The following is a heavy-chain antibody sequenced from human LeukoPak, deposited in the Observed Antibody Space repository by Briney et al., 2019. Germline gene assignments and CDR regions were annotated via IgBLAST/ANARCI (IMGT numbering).Heavy chain of an antibody. CDR2: IRYDGSNK. D-gene: IGHD3-10*01. J-gene: IGHJ4*02. V-gene: IGHV3-30*02. CDR1: GFTFSSYG. Sequence: GGSLRLSCAASGFTFSSYGMHWVRQAPGKGLEWVAFIRYDGSNKYYADSVKGRFTISRDNSKNTLYLQMNSMRAEDTAVYYCAKEPDLWFWEYYFDYWGQGTLVTVSS. CDR3: AKEPDLWFWEYYFDY.